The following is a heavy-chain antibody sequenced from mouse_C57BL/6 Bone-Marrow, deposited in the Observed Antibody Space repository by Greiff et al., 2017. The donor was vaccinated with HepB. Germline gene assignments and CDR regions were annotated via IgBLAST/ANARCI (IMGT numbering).Heavy chain of an antibody. CDR3: TTFPGNSYWYFDV. CDR1: GFNIKNTY. V-gene: IGHV14-3*01. D-gene: IGHD2-1*01. J-gene: IGHJ1*03. CDR2: IDPANGNT. Sequence: VQLQQSVAELVRPGASVKLSCTASGFNIKNTYMHWVKQRPEQGLEWIGRIDPANGNTKYAPKFQGKATITADTSSNTAYLQLSSLTSEDTAVYYCTTFPGNSYWYFDVWGTGTTVTVSS.